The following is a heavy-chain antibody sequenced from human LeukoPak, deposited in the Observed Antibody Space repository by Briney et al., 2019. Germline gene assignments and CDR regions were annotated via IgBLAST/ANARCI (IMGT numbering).Heavy chain of an antibody. CDR2: INAGNGNT. CDR1: GYTFTSYA. D-gene: IGHD5-12*01. CDR3: ARGGYSGYDVPMHSWAMGAFDI. V-gene: IGHV1-3*01. J-gene: IGHJ3*02. Sequence: ASVKVSCKASGYTFTSYAMHWVRQAPGQRLEWMGWINAGNGNTKYSQKFQGRVTITRDTSASTAYMELSSLRSENTAVYYCARGGYSGYDVPMHSWAMGAFDIWGQGTMVTVSS.